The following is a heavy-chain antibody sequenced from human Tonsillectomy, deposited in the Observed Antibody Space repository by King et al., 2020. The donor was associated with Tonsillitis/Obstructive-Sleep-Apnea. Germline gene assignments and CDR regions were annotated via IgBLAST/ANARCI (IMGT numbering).Heavy chain of an antibody. CDR1: GGTFSSDA. J-gene: IGHJ4*02. CDR2: IIPLLNIS. Sequence: QLVQSGAEVKKPGSSVKVSCKASGGTFSSDAISWVRQSPGQGLEWMGRIIPLLNISHYAEKFQGRVTITADKSTSTADMELSRLRSEDTAMYYCAKSKGGLPAAFDYWGQGTLVTVSS. CDR3: AKSKGGLPAAFDY. D-gene: IGHD2-2*01. V-gene: IGHV1-69*04.